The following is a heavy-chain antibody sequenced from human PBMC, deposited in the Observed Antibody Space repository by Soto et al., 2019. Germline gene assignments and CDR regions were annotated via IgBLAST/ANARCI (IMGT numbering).Heavy chain of an antibody. CDR2: IYYSGST. Sequence: SETLCLTCTVSACSISSYYGSWSRQPTGEGLEWMGYIYYSGSTNYNPSLKSRVTISVDTSKNQFSLKLSSVTAADTAVYYCARKPLAAPFDYWGQGTLVTVSS. CDR1: ACSISSYY. V-gene: IGHV4-59*01. D-gene: IGHD6-6*01. J-gene: IGHJ4*02. CDR3: ARKPLAAPFDY.